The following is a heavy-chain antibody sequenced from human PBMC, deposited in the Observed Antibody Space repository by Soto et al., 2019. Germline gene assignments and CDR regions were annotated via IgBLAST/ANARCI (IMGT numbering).Heavy chain of an antibody. V-gene: IGHV4-59*01. J-gene: IGHJ5*02. CDR3: ATARGSGSYYPFDP. Sequence: PSETLSLTCTVSGVSINSYYWNWIRQPPGRALEWIGYVHHSGSANYNPSLKSRVTMSVDTSKDQFSLKLSSVTAADTAVYYCATARGSGSYYPFDPWGQGTLVTVSS. D-gene: IGHD3-10*01. CDR1: GVSINSYY. CDR2: VHHSGSA.